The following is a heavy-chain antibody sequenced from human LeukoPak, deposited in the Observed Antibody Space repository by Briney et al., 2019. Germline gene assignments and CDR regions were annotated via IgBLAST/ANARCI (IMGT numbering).Heavy chain of an antibody. Sequence: SGTLSLTCAVSYDSISSDNWWSWVRQPPGKGLEWIREVYRSGSTNYNPSLKSRLTMSIDRSNNQFSLKLTSVTAADTAVYYCATSMVRGVRSTIDAFDIWGQGTMVTVSS. J-gene: IGHJ3*02. CDR1: YDSISSDNW. V-gene: IGHV4-4*02. CDR2: VYRSGST. D-gene: IGHD3-10*01. CDR3: ATSMVRGVRSTIDAFDI.